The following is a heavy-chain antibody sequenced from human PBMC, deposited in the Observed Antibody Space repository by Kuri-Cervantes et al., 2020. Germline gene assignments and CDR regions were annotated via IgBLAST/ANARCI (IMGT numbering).Heavy chain of an antibody. CDR2: ISYDGSNK. V-gene: IGHV3-30*18. CDR3: AKEVWYSGSSYAFDI. D-gene: IGHD1-26*01. CDR1: GFTFSSYG. Sequence: GGSLRLSCAASGFTFSSYGMHWVRQAPGKGLEWVAVISYDGSNKYYADSVKGRFTISRDNSKNTLYLQMNSLRAEDTAVYYCAKEVWYSGSSYAFDIWGQGTIVTVSS. J-gene: IGHJ3*02.